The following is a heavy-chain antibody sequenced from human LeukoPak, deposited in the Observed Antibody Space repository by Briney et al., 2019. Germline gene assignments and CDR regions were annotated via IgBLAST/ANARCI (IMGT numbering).Heavy chain of an antibody. V-gene: IGHV4-59*11. J-gene: IGHJ4*02. CDR1: GVSINSHY. CDR3: ARGYHESSDYSPFDY. CDR2: IYYSGST. D-gene: IGHD3-22*01. Sequence: SETLSLTCTVSGVSINSHYWSWIRQPPGKGLEWIGNIYYSGSTKYSPSLKSRVTISVDTSKNQFSLKLSSVTAADPAVYYCARGYHESSDYSPFDYWGQGTLVTVSS.